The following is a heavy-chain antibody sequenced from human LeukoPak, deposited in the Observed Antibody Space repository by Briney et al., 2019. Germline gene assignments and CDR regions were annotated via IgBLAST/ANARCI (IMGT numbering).Heavy chain of an antibody. V-gene: IGHV3-33*01. CDR1: GFTFSSYG. Sequence: GGSLRLSCAASGFTFSSYGMHWVRQAPGKGLEWVAVIWYDGSNKYYADSVKGRFTISRDNSKNTLYLQMNSLRAEDTAVYYCTRDTYDDYVPLDYWGQGTLVTVSS. D-gene: IGHD4-17*01. CDR2: IWYDGSNK. CDR3: TRDTYDDYVPLDY. J-gene: IGHJ4*02.